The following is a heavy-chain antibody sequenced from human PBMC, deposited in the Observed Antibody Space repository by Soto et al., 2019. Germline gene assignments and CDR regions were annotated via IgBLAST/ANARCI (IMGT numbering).Heavy chain of an antibody. CDR3: ARHHDS. J-gene: IGHJ4*02. Sequence: SETLSLTCAVSGGSISSDKWWSWIRQPPGKGLEWIGDIYHSGNTNYNPSLKSRVTISVDTSKNQFSLKLSSVTAADTAVYYCARHHDSWGQGTLVTVSS. V-gene: IGHV4-4*02. CDR2: IYHSGNT. CDR1: GGSISSDKW.